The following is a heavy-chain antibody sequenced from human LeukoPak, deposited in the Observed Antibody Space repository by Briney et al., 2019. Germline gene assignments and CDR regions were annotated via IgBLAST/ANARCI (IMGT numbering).Heavy chain of an antibody. CDR1: GGSFSGYY. D-gene: IGHD1-26*01. Sequence: SETLSLTCAVYGGSFSGYYWSWIRQPPGKGLEWIGEINHSGSTNYNPSLKSRVTISVDTSKNQFSLKLSSVTAADTAVYYCAVGEWLDPWGQGTLVTVSS. CDR3: AVGEWLDP. J-gene: IGHJ5*02. V-gene: IGHV4-34*01. CDR2: INHSGST.